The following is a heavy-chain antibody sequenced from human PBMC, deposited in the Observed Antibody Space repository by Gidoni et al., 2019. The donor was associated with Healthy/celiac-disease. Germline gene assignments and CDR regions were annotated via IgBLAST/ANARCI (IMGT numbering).Heavy chain of an antibody. CDR1: GFTFSSYG. V-gene: IGHV3-30*18. J-gene: IGHJ5*02. CDR3: AKEDIGSWFDP. Sequence: QVQLVESGGGVVQPGRSLRLSCAAAGFTFSSYGMHWVRQAPGKGLGWVAVISYDGSNKYYADSVKGRFTISRDNSKNTLYLQMNSLRAEDTAVYYCAKEDIGSWFDPWGQGTLVTVSS. CDR2: ISYDGSNK.